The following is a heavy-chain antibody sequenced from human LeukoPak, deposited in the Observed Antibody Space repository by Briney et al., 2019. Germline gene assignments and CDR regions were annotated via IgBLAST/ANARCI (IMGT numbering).Heavy chain of an antibody. J-gene: IGHJ4*02. V-gene: IGHV3-7*01. CDR2: IKQDGSEK. D-gene: IGHD3-22*01. Sequence: PGGSLRLSCAASGFTFSTYWMSWVRQAPGKGLEWVANIKQDGSEKYYVDFVKGRFTISRDNAKNSLYLQMNSLRAEDTAVYYCARAYFFDTSGPGDYWGQGTLVTVSS. CDR3: ARAYFFDTSGPGDY. CDR1: GFTFSTYW.